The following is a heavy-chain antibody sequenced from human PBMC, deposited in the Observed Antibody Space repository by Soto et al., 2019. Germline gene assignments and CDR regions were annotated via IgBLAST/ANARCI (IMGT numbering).Heavy chain of an antibody. CDR2: ISYDGSNK. CDR1: GFTFSSYG. V-gene: IGHV3-30*18. CDR3: AKLGYGSGATGGYYGMDV. J-gene: IGHJ6*02. Sequence: PGWSLRLSCAASGFTFSSYGMHWVRQAPGKGLEWVAVISYDGSNKYYADSVKGRFTISRDNSKNTLYLQMNSLRAEDTAVYYCAKLGYGSGATGGYYGMDVWGQGTTVTVSS. D-gene: IGHD3-10*01.